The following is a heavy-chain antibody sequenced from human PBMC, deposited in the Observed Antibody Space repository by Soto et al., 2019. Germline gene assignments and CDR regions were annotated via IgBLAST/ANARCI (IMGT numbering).Heavy chain of an antibody. CDR1: GGSITNHY. Sequence: SETLSLTCTVSGGSITNHYWSWIRQPPGKGLEWIGYIYYSGSPNYNPSLRSRATISVDTSKNQFFLKLNSVTAAVTAVYYCARAGSSWYGKSDYWGQGILVTVSS. V-gene: IGHV4-59*11. CDR2: IYYSGSP. CDR3: ARAGSSWYGKSDY. J-gene: IGHJ4*01. D-gene: IGHD6-13*01.